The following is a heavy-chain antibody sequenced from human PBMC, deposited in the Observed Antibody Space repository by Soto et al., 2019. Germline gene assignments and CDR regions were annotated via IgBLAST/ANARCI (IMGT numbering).Heavy chain of an antibody. CDR3: AKVPTPSTVGDDY. V-gene: IGHV3-30*18. CDR2: ISYDGSNK. Sequence: PGGSLRLSCAASGFTFSSYGMHWVRQAPGKGLEWVAVISYDGSNKYYADSVKGRFTISRDNSKNTLYLQMNSLRAEDTAVYYCAKVPTPSTVGDDYLGEGTLVTACS. J-gene: IGHJ4*02. D-gene: IGHD1-26*01. CDR1: GFTFSSYG.